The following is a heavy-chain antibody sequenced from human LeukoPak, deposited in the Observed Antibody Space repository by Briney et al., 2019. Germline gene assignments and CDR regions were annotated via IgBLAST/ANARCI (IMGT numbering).Heavy chain of an antibody. D-gene: IGHD3-22*01. V-gene: IGHV1-18*01. CDR3: ARDSGRYYYDSSGY. CDR1: GYTFTSYG. CDR2: ISAYNGNT. Sequence: ASVKVSCKASGYTFTSYGISWVRQAPGQGLEWMGWISAYNGNTNYAQKLQGRVTMTTDTSTSTAYTELRSLRSDDTAVYYCARDSGRYYYDSSGYWGQGTLVTVSS. J-gene: IGHJ4*02.